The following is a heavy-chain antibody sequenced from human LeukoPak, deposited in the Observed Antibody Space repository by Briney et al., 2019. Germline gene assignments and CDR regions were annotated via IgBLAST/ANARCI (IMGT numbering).Heavy chain of an antibody. CDR3: ARSYGGNSANWYFDL. J-gene: IGHJ2*01. V-gene: IGHV3-30-3*01. D-gene: IGHD4-23*01. CDR2: ITYDGSSK. CDR1: GFIFSSYA. Sequence: GGSLRLSCAASGFIFSSYALHWVRQSPGKGLEWVADITYDGSSKYYAESVKGRFTISRDNSKNTLYLQMNSLRAEDTAVYYCARSYGGNSANWYFDLWGRGTLVTVSS.